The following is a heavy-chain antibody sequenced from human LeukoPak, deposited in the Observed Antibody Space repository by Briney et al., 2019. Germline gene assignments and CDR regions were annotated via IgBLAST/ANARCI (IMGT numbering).Heavy chain of an antibody. J-gene: IGHJ4*02. CDR1: GFSISNSA. D-gene: IGHD5-18*01. CDR2: IVASSGST. CDR3: ASGGSYGLLDY. V-gene: IGHV3-23*01. Sequence: GGSLRLSCAASGFSISNSAMSWVRQAPGKGLEWVSLIVASSGSTFYADSVKGRFTISRDSSKNTLYLQMNSLRAEDTAVYFCASGGSYGLLDYWGQGTLVTVSS.